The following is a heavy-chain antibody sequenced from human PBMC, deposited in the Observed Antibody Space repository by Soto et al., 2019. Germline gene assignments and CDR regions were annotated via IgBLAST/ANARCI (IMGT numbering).Heavy chain of an antibody. J-gene: IGHJ3*02. CDR3: ARISGWRIGGFGGAFDI. Sequence: PGGSLRLSCAASGFTFSSYVMSWVRQAPGKGLEWVSAISGSGGSTYYADSVKGRFTISRDNSKNSLYLQMNSLRAEDTAVYYCARISGWRIGGFGGAFDIWGQGTMVTVSS. CDR1: GFTFSSYV. D-gene: IGHD3-16*01. V-gene: IGHV3-23*01. CDR2: ISGSGGST.